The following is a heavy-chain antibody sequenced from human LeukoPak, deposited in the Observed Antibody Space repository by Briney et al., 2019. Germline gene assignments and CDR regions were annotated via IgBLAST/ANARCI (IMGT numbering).Heavy chain of an antibody. CDR1: GFTFSSYA. V-gene: IGHV4-59*01. CDR2: IYYSGST. CDR3: ARNYYYYMDV. Sequence: GSLRLSCAASGFTFSSYAMSWIRQPPGKGLEWIGYIYYSGSTNYNPSLKSRVTISVDTSKNQFSLKLSSVTAADTAVYYCARNYYYYMDVWGKGTTVTVSS. J-gene: IGHJ6*03.